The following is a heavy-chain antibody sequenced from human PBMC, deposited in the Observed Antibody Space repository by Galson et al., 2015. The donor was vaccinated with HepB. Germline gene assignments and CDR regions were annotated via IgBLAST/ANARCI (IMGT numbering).Heavy chain of an antibody. V-gene: IGHV3-23*01. J-gene: IGHJ5*01. Sequence: SLRLSCAASGFAFHSHAMRWARQAPGKGLEWISGISGNGDSTFYAVSVKGRFTVSRDNSKNMLYLQMDSLTAEDTGLYFCAKGYGLFDSWAQGILVTVSS. CDR3: AKGYGLFDS. D-gene: IGHD3-16*01. CDR1: GFAFHSHA. CDR2: ISGNGDST.